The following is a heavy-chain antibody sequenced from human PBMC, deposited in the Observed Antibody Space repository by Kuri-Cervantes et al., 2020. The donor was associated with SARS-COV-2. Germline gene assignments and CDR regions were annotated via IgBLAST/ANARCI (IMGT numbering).Heavy chain of an antibody. V-gene: IGHV1-18*01. CDR2: IAASNGET. CDR1: GFTFDNYG. Sequence: ASVTVSCKASGFTFDNYGFTWVRQAPGQGLEWMGWIAASNGETNYAQKFQGRVTMTTDTATSTAYMELRSLRSDDTAVDYCARDSLTTVVPAAPGDGFDPWGQGTLVTVSS. CDR3: ARDSLTTVVPAAPGDGFDP. D-gene: IGHD2-2*01. J-gene: IGHJ5*02.